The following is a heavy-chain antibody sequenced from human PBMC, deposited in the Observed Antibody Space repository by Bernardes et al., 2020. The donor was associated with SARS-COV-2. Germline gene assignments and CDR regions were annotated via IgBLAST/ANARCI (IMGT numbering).Heavy chain of an antibody. CDR1: GFTFSDYY. D-gene: IGHD6-13*01. Sequence: GGSLSLSCAASGFTFSDYYMRWIRPAPGKGLEWVSYISSSGSTIYYADSVKGRFTISRDNAKNSLYLQMNSLRAEDTAVYYCARDFAATAAAGTGNYYYYGMDVWGQGTTVTVSS. CDR3: ARDFAATAAAGTGNYYYYGMDV. V-gene: IGHV3-11*01. J-gene: IGHJ6*02. CDR2: ISSSGSTI.